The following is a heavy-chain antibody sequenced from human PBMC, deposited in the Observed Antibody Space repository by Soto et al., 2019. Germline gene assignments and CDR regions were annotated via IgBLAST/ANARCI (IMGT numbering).Heavy chain of an antibody. CDR2: ISGSGGST. CDR3: AKETPMTTVTKYYYYGMDV. CDR1: GFTFSSYA. J-gene: IGHJ6*02. D-gene: IGHD4-4*01. Sequence: HPGGSLRLSCAASGFTFSSYAMSWVRQAPGKGLEWVSAISGSGGSTYYADSVKGRFTISRDNSKNTLYLQMNSLRAEDTAVYYCAKETPMTTVTKYYYYGMDVWGQGTTVTVSS. V-gene: IGHV3-23*01.